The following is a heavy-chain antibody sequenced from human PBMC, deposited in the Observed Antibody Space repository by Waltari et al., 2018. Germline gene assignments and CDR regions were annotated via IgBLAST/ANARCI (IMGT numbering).Heavy chain of an antibody. CDR1: GGSITSSNHY. CDR3: ARHFILTGFYYFDY. Sequence: QLHLQESGPGLVTPSETLSLTCTVSGGSITSSNHYWGGVRLSPGKGLQWIGSIWYRWSTWYNPSLKSRVTMSVDTSKNQFSLEMTSVTAADTALYYCARHFILTGFYYFDYWGQGTQVTASS. D-gene: IGHD3-9*01. CDR2: IWYRWST. V-gene: IGHV4-39*01. J-gene: IGHJ4*02.